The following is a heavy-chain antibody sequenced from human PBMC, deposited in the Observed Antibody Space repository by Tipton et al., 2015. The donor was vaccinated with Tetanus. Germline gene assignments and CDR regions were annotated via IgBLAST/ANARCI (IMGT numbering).Heavy chain of an antibody. D-gene: IGHD4-17*01. CDR2: IYYSGST. CDR3: ARHDYGDYGAFDI. Sequence: LRLSCTVSGGSISSSSYYWGWIRQPPGKGLEWIGSIYYSGSTYYNPSLKGRVAISVDTSKNQFSLKLSSVTAADTAVYYCARHDYGDYGAFDIWGQGTMVTVSS. J-gene: IGHJ3*02. CDR1: GGSISSSSYY. V-gene: IGHV4-39*01.